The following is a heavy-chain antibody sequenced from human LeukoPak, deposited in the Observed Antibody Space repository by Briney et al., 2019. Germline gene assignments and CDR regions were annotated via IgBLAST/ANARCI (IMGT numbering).Heavy chain of an antibody. CDR2: ISGSGGST. CDR3: ARDRGSITMVRGQGYYYYYMDV. CDR1: GFTFSSYA. D-gene: IGHD3-10*01. V-gene: IGHV3-23*01. J-gene: IGHJ6*03. Sequence: PGGSLRLSCAASGFTFSSYAMSWVRQAPGKGLEWVSAISGSGGSTYYADSVKGRFTISRDNSKNTLYLQMNSLRAEDTAVYYCARDRGSITMVRGQGYYYYYMDVWGKGTTVTVSS.